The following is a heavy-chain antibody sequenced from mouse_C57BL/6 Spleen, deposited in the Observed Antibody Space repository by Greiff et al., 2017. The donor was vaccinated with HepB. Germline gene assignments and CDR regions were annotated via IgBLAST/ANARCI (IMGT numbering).Heavy chain of an antibody. J-gene: IGHJ3*01. CDR2: IFPGSGGT. CDR1: GYTFTSHW. V-gene: IGHV1-56*01. D-gene: IGHD2-4*01. Sequence: VQLQQSGPELVRPGASVKISCKAPGYTFTSHWMQWVRQRPGQGLEWIGEIFPGSGGTYYNEKFKGKATLTVDTSSSTAYMQLSSLTSEDSAVYFCARDDYDVAWFAYWGQGTLVTVSA. CDR3: ARDDYDVAWFAY.